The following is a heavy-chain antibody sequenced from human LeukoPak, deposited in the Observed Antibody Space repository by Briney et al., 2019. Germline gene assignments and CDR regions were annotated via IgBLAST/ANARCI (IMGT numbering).Heavy chain of an antibody. Sequence: GASVKVSCKASGYTFTGYYMHWVRQAPGQGLEWMGGIIPIFGTANYAQKFQGRVTITADESTSTAYMELSSLRSEDTAVYYCARDSGSFDYWGQGTLVTVSS. D-gene: IGHD3-10*01. CDR2: IIPIFGTA. V-gene: IGHV1-69*13. J-gene: IGHJ4*02. CDR3: ARDSGSFDY. CDR1: GYTFTGYY.